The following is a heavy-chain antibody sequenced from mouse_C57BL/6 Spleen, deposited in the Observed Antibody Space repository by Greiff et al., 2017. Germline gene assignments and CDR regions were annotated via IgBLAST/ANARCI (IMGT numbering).Heavy chain of an antibody. D-gene: IGHD1-1*01. CDR3: TFLPTGFAY. CDR1: GFNIKDDY. J-gene: IGHJ3*01. V-gene: IGHV14-4*01. Sequence: EVQLQQSGAELVRPGASVKLSCTASGFNIKDDYMHWVKQRPEQGLEWIGWIDPENGDTEYASKFQGKATITADTSSNTAYLQLSSLTSEDTAVYYCTFLPTGFAYWGQGTLVTVSA. CDR2: IDPENGDT.